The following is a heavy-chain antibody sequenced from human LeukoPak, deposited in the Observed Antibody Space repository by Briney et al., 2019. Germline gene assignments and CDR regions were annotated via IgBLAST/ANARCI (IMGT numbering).Heavy chain of an antibody. CDR2: IYSGDST. J-gene: IGHJ3*02. CDR1: GFTVSSNH. D-gene: IGHD3-3*01. Sequence: GGSLRLSCAASGFTVSSNHMSWVRQAPGKGLEWVSVIYSGDSTDYADSVKGRFTISRDNLKNTLYLQMNSLRAEDTAVYYCARGWGQRITIFGVVTDAFDIWGQGTMVTVSS. V-gene: IGHV3-53*01. CDR3: ARGWGQRITIFGVVTDAFDI.